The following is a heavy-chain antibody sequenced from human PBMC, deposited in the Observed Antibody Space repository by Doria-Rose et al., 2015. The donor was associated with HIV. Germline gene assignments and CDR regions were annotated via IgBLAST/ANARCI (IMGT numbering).Heavy chain of an antibody. D-gene: IGHD3-22*01. CDR2: INPTSRTT. V-gene: IGHV1-46*01. Sequence: MINPTSRTTSYAQRFQGRVTMTRDTSTSTVYMELGSLKSEDTAVYYCARRNMGYYDNSGFSFFDYWGQGTLVTVSS. J-gene: IGHJ4*02. CDR3: ARRNMGYYDNSGFSFFDY.